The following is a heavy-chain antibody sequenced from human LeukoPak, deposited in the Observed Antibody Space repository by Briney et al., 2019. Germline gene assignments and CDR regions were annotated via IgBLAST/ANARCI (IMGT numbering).Heavy chain of an antibody. Sequence: PSETLSLTCTVSGGSISSGGYYWSWIRQPPGKGLEWIGYIYHSGSTYYNPSLKSRVTISVDRSKNQFSLKLSSVTAADTAVYYCARGIFRQSFDYWGQGTLVTVSS. CDR2: IYHSGST. V-gene: IGHV4-30-2*01. J-gene: IGHJ4*02. D-gene: IGHD3-3*01. CDR1: GGSISSGGYY. CDR3: ARGIFRQSFDY.